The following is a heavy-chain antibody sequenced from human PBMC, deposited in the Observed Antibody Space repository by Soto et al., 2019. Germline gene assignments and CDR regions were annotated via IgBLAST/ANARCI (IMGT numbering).Heavy chain of an antibody. CDR1: GGTFSSYT. J-gene: IGHJ2*01. V-gene: IGHV1-69*02. CDR3: ARSMITFGGVIVDDWYFDL. CDR2: IIPILGIA. D-gene: IGHD3-16*02. Sequence: SVKVSCKASGGTFSSYTISWVRQAPGQGLEWMGRIIPILGIANYAQKFQGRVTITADKSTSTAYMELSSLRSEDTAVYYCARSMITFGGVIVDDWYFDLWGRGTLVTSPQ.